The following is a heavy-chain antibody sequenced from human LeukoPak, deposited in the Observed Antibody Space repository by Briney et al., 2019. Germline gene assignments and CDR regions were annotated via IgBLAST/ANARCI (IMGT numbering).Heavy chain of an antibody. J-gene: IGHJ5*02. V-gene: IGHV1-69*13. Sequence: EASVKVSCKASGGTFSSYAISWVRQAPGQGLEWMGGIIPIFGTANYAQKFQGRVTITADESTSTAYMELSSLRSEDTAVYYCASYSGSYYVWFDPWGQGTLVTVSS. CDR3: ASYSGSYYVWFDP. CDR2: IIPIFGTA. D-gene: IGHD1-26*01. CDR1: GGTFSSYA.